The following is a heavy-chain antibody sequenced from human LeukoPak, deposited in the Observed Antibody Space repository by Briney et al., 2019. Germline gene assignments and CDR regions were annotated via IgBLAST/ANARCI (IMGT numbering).Heavy chain of an antibody. CDR2: LSGSARST. Sequence: PGGSLRLSCAASGFTFSSYAMSWVRQAPRKGLEWVSSLSGSARSTYYADSVKGRFTISRDNLKNTLYLQMNSLRAEDTAVYYCATDLRTPSAWGQGTLVTVSS. D-gene: IGHD1-14*01. CDR1: GFTFSSYA. J-gene: IGHJ5*02. CDR3: ATDLRTPSA. V-gene: IGHV3-23*01.